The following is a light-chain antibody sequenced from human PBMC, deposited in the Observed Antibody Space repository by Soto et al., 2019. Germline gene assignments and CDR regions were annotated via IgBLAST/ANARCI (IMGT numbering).Light chain of an antibody. CDR2: AAS. CDR1: QSVSRY. Sequence: DIVLTQSPATLSLSPGARAPLSCRASQSVSRYLAWYQQKPGQAPWLLIFAASTRATGVPARFSGSGSGTDFTLTISRMEPEDFAVYCCQQYGSSPRTFGQGTKVDIK. V-gene: IGKV3-20*01. J-gene: IGKJ1*01. CDR3: QQYGSSPRT.